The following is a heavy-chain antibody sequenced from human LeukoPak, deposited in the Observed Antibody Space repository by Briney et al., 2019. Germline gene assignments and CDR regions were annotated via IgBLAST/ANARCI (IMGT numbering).Heavy chain of an antibody. CDR3: ASRANTRYPYYLEW. CDR2: IKQDGSER. D-gene: IGHD3-9*01. CDR1: GFTFSNFW. J-gene: IGHJ4*02. V-gene: IGHV3-7*05. Sequence: GGSLRLSCGASGFTFSNFWMIWVRQVPGKGLEWVANIKQDGSERYYVDSVKGRFAISRDNAKNSLYLQMNSLRAEDTAVYYCASRANTRYPYYLEWWGQGNLVTVSS.